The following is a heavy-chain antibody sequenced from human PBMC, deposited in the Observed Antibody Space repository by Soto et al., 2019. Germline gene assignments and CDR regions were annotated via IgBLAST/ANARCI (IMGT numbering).Heavy chain of an antibody. CDR3: ARAPGYSGSWYNY. Sequence: GGSLRLSCAASGFTFNTYTMNWVRQAPGKGLEWVSSISGGSNYIYYADSVKGRFTISRDNAKNSLYLQMNSLRAEDTAVYYCARAPGYSGSWYNYRGQGSPVTVSS. D-gene: IGHD6-13*01. J-gene: IGHJ4*02. CDR2: ISGGSNYI. V-gene: IGHV3-21*01. CDR1: GFTFNTYT.